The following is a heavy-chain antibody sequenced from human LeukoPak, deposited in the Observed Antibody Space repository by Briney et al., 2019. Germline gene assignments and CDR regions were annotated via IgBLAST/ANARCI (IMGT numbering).Heavy chain of an antibody. J-gene: IGHJ4*02. D-gene: IGHD2-21*01. CDR2: TNGDGNDI. CDR3: ERDGAYSAGIDFDY. Sequence: GGSLRLSCAVSGFTLSNSWMHWVRQAPGKGLVWVARTNGDGNDISYADSVKGRFTISRGSAENTLYLQMNSLRVEDTALYYCERDGAYSAGIDFDYWGQGTLVTVSP. V-gene: IGHV3-74*01. CDR1: GFTLSNSW.